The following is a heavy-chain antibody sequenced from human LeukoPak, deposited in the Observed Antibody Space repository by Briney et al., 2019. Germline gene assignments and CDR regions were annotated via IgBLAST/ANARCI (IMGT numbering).Heavy chain of an antibody. CDR2: IYPGDSDT. J-gene: IGHJ6*02. D-gene: IGHD4-17*01. V-gene: IGHV5-51*01. Sequence: GESLQISCQGSGYSLTSYWIGWVRQMPGKGLEWMGIIYPGDSDTRYSPYFQGQVTISADKSISTAYLQWSSLKASDTAMYYCARCYGDYYYGMDVWGQGTTVTVSS. CDR1: GYSLTSYW. CDR3: ARCYGDYYYGMDV.